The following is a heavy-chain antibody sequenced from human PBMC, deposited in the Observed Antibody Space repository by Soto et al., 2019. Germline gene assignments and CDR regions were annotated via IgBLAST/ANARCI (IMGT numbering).Heavy chain of an antibody. J-gene: IGHJ4*02. D-gene: IGHD3-22*01. CDR1: GGSLSCFY. CDR2: INPSGGT. Sequence: QVQLQQWGAGLLKPSEILSLTCAVYGGSLSCFYWSWIRQPPGKGPEGFGEINPSGGTNYNPSLKSRVAISVDTSKNQFSLKLSSVTAADTAVYYCAREWPGSRGYFDYWGQGTLVTVSS. CDR3: AREWPGSRGYFDY. V-gene: IGHV4-34*01.